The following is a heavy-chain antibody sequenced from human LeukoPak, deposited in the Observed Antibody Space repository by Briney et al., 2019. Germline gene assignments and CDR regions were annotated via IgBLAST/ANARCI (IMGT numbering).Heavy chain of an antibody. CDR1: GYTLTELS. D-gene: IGHD6-19*01. Sequence: ASVKVSCKVSGYTLTELSMHWVRQAPGKGLEWMGWISAYNGNTNYAQKLQGRVTMTTDTSTSTAYMELRSLRSDDTAVYYCARDGAVAGYDYWGQGTLVTVSS. CDR2: ISAYNGNT. J-gene: IGHJ4*02. V-gene: IGHV1-18*01. CDR3: ARDGAVAGYDY.